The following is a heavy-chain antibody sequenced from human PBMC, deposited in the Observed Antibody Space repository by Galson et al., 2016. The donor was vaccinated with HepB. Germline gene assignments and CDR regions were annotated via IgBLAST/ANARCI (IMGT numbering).Heavy chain of an antibody. CDR2: ITSSSDTM. J-gene: IGHJ4*02. V-gene: IGHV3-48*02. D-gene: IGHD3-16*01. CDR3: ARDDYFRLGY. Sequence: SLRLSCAASGFIFSVYNKNWARQAPGKGLEWIAWITSSSDTMYYADSVKGRFTISIDNAKNSLYLEMNSLRDEDTAVYYCARDDYFRLGYWGQGTLVTVSS. CDR1: GFIFSVYN.